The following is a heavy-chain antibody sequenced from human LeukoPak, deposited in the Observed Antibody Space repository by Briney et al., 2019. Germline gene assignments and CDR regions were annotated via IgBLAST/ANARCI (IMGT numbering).Heavy chain of an antibody. J-gene: IGHJ5*02. V-gene: IGHV4-34*01. CDR3: ARDWGQLLWFGELPARNWFDP. D-gene: IGHD3-10*01. Sequence: SETLSLTCAVYGGSFSGYYWSWIRQPPGKGLEWIGEINHSGSTNYNPSLKSRVTISVDTSKNQFSLKLSSVTAADTAVYYCARDWGQLLWFGELPARNWFDPWGQGTLVTVSS. CDR2: INHSGST. CDR1: GGSFSGYY.